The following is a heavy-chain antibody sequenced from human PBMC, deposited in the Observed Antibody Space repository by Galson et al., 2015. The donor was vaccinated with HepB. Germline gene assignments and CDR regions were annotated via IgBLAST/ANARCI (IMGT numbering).Heavy chain of an antibody. CDR3: ARGERYYDILTGYLYMDV. J-gene: IGHJ6*03. V-gene: IGHV1-2*04. CDR2: INPNSGGT. Sequence: SVKVSCKASGYTFTGYYMHWVRQAPGQGLEWMGWINPNSGGTNYAQKFQGWVTMTRDTSISTAYMELSRLRSDDTAVYYRARGERYYDILTGYLYMDVWGKGTTVTVSS. D-gene: IGHD3-9*01. CDR1: GYTFTGYY.